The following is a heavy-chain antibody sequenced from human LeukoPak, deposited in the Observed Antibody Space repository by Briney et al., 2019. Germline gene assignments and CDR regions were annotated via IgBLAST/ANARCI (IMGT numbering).Heavy chain of an antibody. CDR2: IIPILGIA. V-gene: IGHV1-69*04. D-gene: IGHD5-24*01. Sequence: GASVKVSCKASGGTFSSYAISWVRQAPGQGLEWMGRIIPILGIANYAQKFQGRVTITADKSTSIAYMELSSLRSEDTAVYYCARDGEMATIPHYVDYWGQGTLVTVSS. J-gene: IGHJ4*02. CDR1: GGTFSSYA. CDR3: ARDGEMATIPHYVDY.